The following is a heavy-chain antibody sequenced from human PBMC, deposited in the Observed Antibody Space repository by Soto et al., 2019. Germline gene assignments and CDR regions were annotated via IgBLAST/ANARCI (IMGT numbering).Heavy chain of an antibody. J-gene: IGHJ4*02. CDR3: AREPRTWITTPTYYFDY. CDR2: IIPIFGTA. V-gene: IGHV1-69*13. D-gene: IGHD3-22*01. Sequence: ASVKVSCKASGGTFSSYAISWVRQAPGQGLEWMGGIIPIFGTANYAQKFQGRVTITADESTSTAYMELSSLRSEDTAVYYCAREPRTWITTPTYYFDYWGQGTLVTVSS. CDR1: GGTFSSYA.